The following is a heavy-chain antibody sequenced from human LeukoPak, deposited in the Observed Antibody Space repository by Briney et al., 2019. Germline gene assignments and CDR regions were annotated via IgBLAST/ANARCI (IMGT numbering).Heavy chain of an antibody. V-gene: IGHV3-23*01. CDR3: ARSAVGTSCCTAVDY. CDR1: GFTFSTYA. J-gene: IGHJ4*02. CDR2: ISTSGDRT. Sequence: GGSLRLSCAASGFTFSTYAMTWVRQAPGKGLEWVSGISTSGDRTYYADSVKGRFTISRDNSKNTLYLQMNSLRAEDTAEYYCARSAVGTSCCTAVDYWGRGTLVTVSS. D-gene: IGHD1-26*01.